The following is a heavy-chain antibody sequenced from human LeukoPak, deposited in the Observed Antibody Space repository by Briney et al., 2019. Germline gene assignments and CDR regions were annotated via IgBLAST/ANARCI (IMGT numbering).Heavy chain of an antibody. Sequence: PGGSLRLSCAASGFTFSSYAMSWVRQAPGKGLEWVSAISGSGGSTYYADSVKGRFTISRDNSKNTLYLQMNSLRAEDTAVYYCAKNYYDSSGYYSVLDYWGQGTLVTVSS. V-gene: IGHV3-23*01. D-gene: IGHD3-22*01. CDR2: ISGSGGST. CDR3: AKNYYDSSGYYSVLDY. CDR1: GFTFSSYA. J-gene: IGHJ4*02.